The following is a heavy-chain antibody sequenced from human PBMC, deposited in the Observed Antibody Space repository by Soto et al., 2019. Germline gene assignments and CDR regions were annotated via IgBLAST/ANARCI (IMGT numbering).Heavy chain of an antibody. CDR1: GGSISSSSCH. V-gene: IGHV4-39*01. Sequence: SETLSLTCTVSGGSISSSSCHWGWIRQPPGKGLEWIASIKYSGTTFYNPSLKSRVTLSVDTSKNQFALKLSSVTAADTAVYYCARQPGYYDILTGYSTYYFDYWGQGTPVTVSS. J-gene: IGHJ4*02. CDR3: ARQPGYYDILTGYSTYYFDY. CDR2: IKYSGTT. D-gene: IGHD3-9*01.